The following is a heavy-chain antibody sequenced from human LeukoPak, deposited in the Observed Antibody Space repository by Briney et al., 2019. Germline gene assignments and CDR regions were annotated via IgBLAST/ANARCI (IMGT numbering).Heavy chain of an antibody. CDR1: GGSINSYY. Sequence: SETLSLTCTVSGGSINSYYWSWIRQSPGKGLEWIGYIYDRESINYNPSLESRVTISVDTSKNQFSLELSSVTAADTALFYCARHSAQSSTNDAFDIWGQGTMVTVSS. D-gene: IGHD6-13*01. J-gene: IGHJ3*02. V-gene: IGHV4-59*01. CDR3: ARHSAQSSTNDAFDI. CDR2: IYDRESI.